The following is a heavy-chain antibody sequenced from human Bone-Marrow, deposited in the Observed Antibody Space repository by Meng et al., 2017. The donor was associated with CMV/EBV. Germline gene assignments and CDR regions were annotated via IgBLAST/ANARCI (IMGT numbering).Heavy chain of an antibody. CDR1: GYSISSGYY. Sequence: GSLRLSCTVSGYSISSGYYWGWIRQPPGKGLEWIGSIYHSGSTYYNPSLKSRVTISVDTSKNQFSLKLSSVTAADTAVYYCARDSPLASSKFDPWGQGTLVTVSS. CDR3: ARDSPLASSKFDP. J-gene: IGHJ5*02. CDR2: IYHSGST. D-gene: IGHD3-3*02. V-gene: IGHV4-38-2*02.